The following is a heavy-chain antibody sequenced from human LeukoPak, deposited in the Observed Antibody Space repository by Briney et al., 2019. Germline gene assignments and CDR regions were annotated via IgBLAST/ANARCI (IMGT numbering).Heavy chain of an antibody. Sequence: SETLSLTCTVSGGSISSSSYYWGWIRQPPGKGLEWIGSIYYSGSTYYNPSLKSRVTISVDTSKNQFSLKLSSVTAADTAVHYCARHWYSSSSGNWFDPWGQGTLVTVSS. D-gene: IGHD6-6*01. J-gene: IGHJ5*02. CDR2: IYYSGST. CDR3: ARHWYSSSSGNWFDP. V-gene: IGHV4-39*01. CDR1: GGSISSSSYY.